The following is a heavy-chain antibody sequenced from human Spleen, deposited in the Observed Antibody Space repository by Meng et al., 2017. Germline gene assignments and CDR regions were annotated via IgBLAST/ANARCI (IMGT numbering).Heavy chain of an antibody. Sequence: GGSLRLSCAASGFTFSTYEMNWVRQAPGKGRVWVSRISNDGRRTAYAASVKGRFSISRDNSKNTLYLQVNSLRAEDTALYYCAKDIKGTSHKYGMDVWGQGTTVTVSS. CDR2: ISNDGRRT. CDR3: AKDIKGTSHKYGMDV. J-gene: IGHJ6*02. V-gene: IGHV3-74*01. CDR1: GFTFSTYE.